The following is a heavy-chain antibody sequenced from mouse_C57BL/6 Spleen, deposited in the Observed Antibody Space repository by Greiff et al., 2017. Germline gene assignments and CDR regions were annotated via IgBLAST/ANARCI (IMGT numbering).Heavy chain of an antibody. CDR3: AKNSLRYGAMDY. Sequence: VQLQQSGPGLVQPSQSLSITCTVSGFSLTSYGVHWVRQSPGKGLEWLGVIWRGGSTDYNAAFMSRLSITKDNSKSQVFFQMNSLLDEDTSIYYCAKNSLRYGAMDYWGQGTSVTVSS. CDR2: IWRGGST. D-gene: IGHD1-1*01. J-gene: IGHJ4*01. V-gene: IGHV2-5*01. CDR1: GFSLTSYG.